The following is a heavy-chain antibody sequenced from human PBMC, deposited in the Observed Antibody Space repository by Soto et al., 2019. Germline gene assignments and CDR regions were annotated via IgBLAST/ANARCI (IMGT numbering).Heavy chain of an antibody. J-gene: IGHJ5*02. V-gene: IGHV3-21*01. CDR3: ARDGRFDP. CDR1: GFTFSSYS. CDR2: ISGSSSYI. Sequence: VSLRLSCAASGFTFSSYSMNWVRQAPGKGLEWVSSISGSSSYIYYADSVKGRFTISRDNAKNSLYLQMNSLRAEDTAVYYCARDGRFDPWGQGTLVTVSS.